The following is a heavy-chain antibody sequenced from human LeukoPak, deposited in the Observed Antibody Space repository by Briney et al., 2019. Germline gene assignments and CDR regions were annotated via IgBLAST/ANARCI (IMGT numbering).Heavy chain of an antibody. Sequence: GRSLRLSCAASGFIFGSYGIHWVRQAPGKGLEWVAVISFDGGTKYYADSVKGRFTISRDNSKNTLYLEMNSLRAEDTAVYYCARGPVAGARGGFDYWGQGTLVTVSS. CDR3: ARGPVAGARGGFDY. V-gene: IGHV3-30*03. CDR2: ISFDGGTK. D-gene: IGHD6-19*01. J-gene: IGHJ4*02. CDR1: GFIFGSYG.